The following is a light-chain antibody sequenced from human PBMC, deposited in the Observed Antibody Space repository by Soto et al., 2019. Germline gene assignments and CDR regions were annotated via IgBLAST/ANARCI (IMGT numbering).Light chain of an antibody. CDR2: YDS. J-gene: IGLJ2*01. V-gene: IGLV3-21*04. CDR3: QVWDSSSDHPV. CDR1: NIGSKS. Sequence: SYELTRPPSVSVAPGKTARITCGGNNIGSKSVHWYQQKPGQAPVLVIYYDSDRPSGIPERFSGSHSGNTATLTISRVEAGDEADYYCQVWDSSSDHPVFGGGTKVTVL.